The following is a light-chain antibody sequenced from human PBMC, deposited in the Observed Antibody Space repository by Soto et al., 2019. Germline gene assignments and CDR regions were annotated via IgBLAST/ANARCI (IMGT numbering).Light chain of an antibody. V-gene: IGKV3-15*01. J-gene: IGKJ5*01. Sequence: SPGSLTVTPLERATLSCRASQSVRSHLAWYQQKPGQAPRPLIYGASTRATGLPARFSGSGSGTDFTLTISSLQSEDFAVYYCQQYNTWPPITFGQGTRLEIK. CDR1: QSVRSH. CDR2: GAS. CDR3: QQYNTWPPIT.